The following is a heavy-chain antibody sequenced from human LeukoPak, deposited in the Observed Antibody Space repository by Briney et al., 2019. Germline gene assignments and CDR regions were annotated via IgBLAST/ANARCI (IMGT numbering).Heavy chain of an antibody. CDR3: AREPDGSGSYFDY. Sequence: PGRSLRLSCAASGFTFSSYAMHWVRQAPGKGLEWVAVISYDGSNKYYADSVKGRFTISRDNSKNTLYLQMNSLRAEDTAVYYCAREPDGSGSYFDYWGQGTLVTVSS. V-gene: IGHV3-30-3*01. J-gene: IGHJ4*02. CDR2: ISYDGSNK. CDR1: GFTFSSYA. D-gene: IGHD3-10*01.